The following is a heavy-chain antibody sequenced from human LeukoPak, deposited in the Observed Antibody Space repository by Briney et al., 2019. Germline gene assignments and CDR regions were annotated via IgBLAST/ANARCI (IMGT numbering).Heavy chain of an antibody. CDR3: AKGGYYYDSSGPLDY. CDR1: GFTFSSHA. D-gene: IGHD3-22*01. Sequence: GGSLRLSCAASGFTFSSHAMSWVRQAPGKGLEWVSAISGSGGSTYYADSVKGRFTISRDNSKNTLYLQMNSLRAEDTAVYYCAKGGYYYDSSGPLDYWGQGTLVTVSS. J-gene: IGHJ4*02. CDR2: ISGSGGST. V-gene: IGHV3-23*01.